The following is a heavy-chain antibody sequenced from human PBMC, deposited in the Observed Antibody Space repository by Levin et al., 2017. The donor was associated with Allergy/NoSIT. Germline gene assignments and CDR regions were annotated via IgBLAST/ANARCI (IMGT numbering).Heavy chain of an antibody. CDR3: ARRNADTYYFDY. D-gene: IGHD1-1*01. Sequence: ASVKVSCKGSGYSFTSYWIGWVRQMPGKGLEWMGIIYPGDSDTRYSPSFQGQVTISADKSISTAYLQWSSLKASDTAMYYCARRNADTYYFDYWGQGTLVTVSS. CDR2: IYPGDSDT. V-gene: IGHV5-51*01. J-gene: IGHJ4*02. CDR1: GYSFTSYW.